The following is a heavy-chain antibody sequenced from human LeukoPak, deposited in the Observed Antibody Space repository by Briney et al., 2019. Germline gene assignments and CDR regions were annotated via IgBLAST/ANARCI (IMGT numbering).Heavy chain of an antibody. CDR2: INHSGST. Sequence: SETLSLTCAVYGGSFSGYYWSLIRQPPGKGLEWIGEINHSGSTNYNPSLKSRVTISVDTSKNQFSLKLSSVTAADTAVYYCASPSPKDSSGYWRVFDYWGQGTLVTVSS. D-gene: IGHD3-22*01. J-gene: IGHJ4*02. CDR3: ASPSPKDSSGYWRVFDY. V-gene: IGHV4-34*01. CDR1: GGSFSGYY.